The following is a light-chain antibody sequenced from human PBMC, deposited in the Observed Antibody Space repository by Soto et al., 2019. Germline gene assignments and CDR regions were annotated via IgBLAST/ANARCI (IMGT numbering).Light chain of an antibody. Sequence: DIQMTQSPSTLSASVGDRVTIACRASQTINDWLAWYQQKPGKAPNLLIYRASNLQSGVPSRFSGSGSGTEFTLTISSLQPDAFATYYCQQYNSYSYTFGQGTKLEIK. V-gene: IGKV1-5*03. CDR3: QQYNSYSYT. CDR1: QTINDW. J-gene: IGKJ2*01. CDR2: RAS.